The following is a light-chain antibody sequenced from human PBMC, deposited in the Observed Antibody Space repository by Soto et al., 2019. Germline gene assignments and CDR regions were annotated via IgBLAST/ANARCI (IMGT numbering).Light chain of an antibody. CDR3: QQYNSYWT. V-gene: IGKV1-5*01. J-gene: IGKJ1*01. CDR2: DAS. CDR1: QSISSW. Sequence: PITQSPATLSASVGDRVTITCRASQSISSWLAWYQQKPGTAPSLLIYDASSLESGVPSRFSGSGSGTEFPLTISSMQPDDFATYYCQQYNSYWTFGQGTKVDIK.